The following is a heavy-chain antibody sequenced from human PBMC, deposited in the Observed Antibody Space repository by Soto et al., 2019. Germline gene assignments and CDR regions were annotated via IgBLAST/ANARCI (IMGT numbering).Heavy chain of an antibody. V-gene: IGHV4-59*01. D-gene: IGHD3-3*01. CDR3: ARDGSGYGDFDY. Sequence: SETLSLTCTVSGGSISSYYWSWIRQPPGKGLEWIGYIYYSGSTNYNPSLKSRVTVSVDTSKNQFSLKLSSVTAADTAVYYCARDGSGYGDFDYWGQGTLVTVSS. CDR2: IYYSGST. CDR1: GGSISSYY. J-gene: IGHJ4*02.